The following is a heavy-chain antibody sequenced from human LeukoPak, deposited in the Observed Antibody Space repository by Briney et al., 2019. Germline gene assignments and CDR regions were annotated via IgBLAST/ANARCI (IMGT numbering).Heavy chain of an antibody. CDR1: GFTFSSYN. CDR3: ARDGGGGLDY. CDR2: ISISSNYI. Sequence: TGGSLGLSCAASGFTFSSYNMNWVRQAPGKGLEWVSCISISSNYIYYPDSVKGRFTISRDNAKNSLYLQMNSLRAEDTAVYYCARDGGGGLDYWGQGTLVTVSS. V-gene: IGHV3-21*01. D-gene: IGHD2-15*01. J-gene: IGHJ4*02.